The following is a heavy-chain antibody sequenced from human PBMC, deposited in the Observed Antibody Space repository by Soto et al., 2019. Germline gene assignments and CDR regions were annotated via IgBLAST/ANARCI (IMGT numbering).Heavy chain of an antibody. D-gene: IGHD5-18*01. J-gene: IGHJ3*01. Sequence: GGSLRLSCAASGFTFSSYAMHWVRQAPGKGLEYVSRISSDGGSTYYANSVKGRFTISRDNSKNTLYLQMGSLRAEDLAVYFCPRIRAAMVTLDVFNLWGQGTMVTFSS. V-gene: IGHV3-64*01. CDR3: PRIRAAMVTLDVFNL. CDR2: ISSDGGST. CDR1: GFTFSSYA.